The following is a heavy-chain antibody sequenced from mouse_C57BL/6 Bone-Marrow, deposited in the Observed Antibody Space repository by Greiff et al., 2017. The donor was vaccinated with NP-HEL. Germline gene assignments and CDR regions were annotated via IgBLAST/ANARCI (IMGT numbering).Heavy chain of an antibody. D-gene: IGHD1-1*01. CDR2: ISSGGDYI. J-gene: IGHJ1*03. Sequence: EVKVVESGEGLVKPGGSLKLSCAASGFTFSSYAMSWVRQTPEKRLEWVAYISSGGDYIYYADTVKGRFTISRDNARNTLYLQMSSLKSEDTAMYYCTREPHYYGSSYTGYFDVWGTGTTVTVSS. V-gene: IGHV5-9-1*02. CDR3: TREPHYYGSSYTGYFDV. CDR1: GFTFSSYA.